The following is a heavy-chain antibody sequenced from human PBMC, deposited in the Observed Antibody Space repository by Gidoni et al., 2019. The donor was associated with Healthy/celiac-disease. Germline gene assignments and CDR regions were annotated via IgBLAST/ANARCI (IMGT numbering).Heavy chain of an antibody. J-gene: IGHJ6*02. D-gene: IGHD2-21*01. CDR2: IDPNSGGT. V-gene: IGHV1-2*02. CDR1: AYTFTGYY. CDR3: ARVFSGGGGNSLYYDYGMDV. Sequence: QVRLVQSGAEVKKPGASLKVSCKASAYTFTGYYMHWVRQAPGQGLEWMGWIDPNSGGTNFAQKFQGRVTMTRDTSISTAYMELSRLRSDDTAVYYCARVFSGGGGNSLYYDYGMDVWGQGTTVTVSS.